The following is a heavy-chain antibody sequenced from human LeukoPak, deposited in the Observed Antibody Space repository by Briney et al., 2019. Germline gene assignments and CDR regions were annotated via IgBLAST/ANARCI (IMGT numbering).Heavy chain of an antibody. Sequence: SETLSLTCTVSGGSISSYYWSWIRQPPGKGLEWIGYIYYSGSTNYNPSLKSRVTISVDTSKNQFSLKLSSVTAADTAVYYCARSSPFTYDAFDIWGQGTMVTVSS. J-gene: IGHJ3*02. CDR2: IYYSGST. V-gene: IGHV4-59*01. CDR1: GGSISSYY. CDR3: ARSSPFTYDAFDI.